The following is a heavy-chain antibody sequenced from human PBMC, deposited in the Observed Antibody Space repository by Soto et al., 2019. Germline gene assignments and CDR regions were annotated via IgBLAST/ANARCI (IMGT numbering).Heavy chain of an antibody. CDR2: IYYSGST. Sequence: SETLSLTCTVSGGSISSYYWSWIRQPPGKGLEWIGYIYYSGSTNYNPSLKSRVTISVDTSKNQFSLKLSSVTAADTAVYYCARDESTFWFDPWGQGTLVTVSS. V-gene: IGHV4-59*01. CDR1: GGSISSYY. D-gene: IGHD3-16*01. J-gene: IGHJ5*02. CDR3: ARDESTFWFDP.